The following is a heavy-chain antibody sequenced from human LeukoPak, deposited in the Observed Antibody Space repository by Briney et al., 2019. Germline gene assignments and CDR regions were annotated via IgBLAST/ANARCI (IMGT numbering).Heavy chain of an antibody. CDR3: TALVTPGWFDP. Sequence: SETLSLTCTVSGGSSRDFSDYYWSWIRQPPGKGLEWMGEINESGSTYYSPSLSNRLTISVDKSKKQFSLRLTSVTAADTAVYHCTALVTPGWFDPWGQGTLVTVSS. V-gene: IGHV4-34*03. J-gene: IGHJ5*02. CDR2: INESGST. D-gene: IGHD4-23*01. CDR1: GGSSRDFSDYY.